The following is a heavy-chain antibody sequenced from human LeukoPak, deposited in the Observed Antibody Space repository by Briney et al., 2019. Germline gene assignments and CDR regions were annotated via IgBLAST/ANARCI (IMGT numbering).Heavy chain of an antibody. D-gene: IGHD6-19*01. CDR1: GFSFTNAW. CDR2: IKSKSDGGTT. Sequence: PGGSLRLSCAASGFSFTNAWMSWVRQAPGKGLEWDGRIKSKSDGGTTDYAAPVKGRFTISRDDSKNTLYLEMNSLKPEDTAVYYCTSPSVAADYWGQGTLVTVSS. J-gene: IGHJ4*02. CDR3: TSPSVAADY. V-gene: IGHV3-15*01.